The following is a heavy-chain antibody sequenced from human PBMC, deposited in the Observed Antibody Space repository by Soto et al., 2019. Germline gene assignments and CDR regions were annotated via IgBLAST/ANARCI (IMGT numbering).Heavy chain of an antibody. V-gene: IGHV4-59*12. CDR3: ARVATMGILDY. CDR1: GGSISSYY. D-gene: IGHD5-12*01. J-gene: IGHJ4*02. Sequence: PSETLSLTCTVSGGSISSYYWSWIRQPPGKGLEWIGYIYYSGSTNYNPSLKSRVTISVDTSKNQFSLKLSSVTAADTAVYYCARVATMGILDYSGQGTLVTVSS. CDR2: IYYSGST.